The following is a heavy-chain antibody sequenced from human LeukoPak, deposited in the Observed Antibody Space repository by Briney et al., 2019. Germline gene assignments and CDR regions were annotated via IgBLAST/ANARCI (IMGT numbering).Heavy chain of an antibody. CDR1: YYSIARGYY. CDR2: IYRDGTT. D-gene: IGHD5-24*01. Sequence: PSETLSLTCNVSYYSIARGYYWGWIRQPPGKGLDWIGSIYRDGTTTYNPSLKSRVTISVDTSKNQLSLKLSSVTAADTAVYYCARHRSGWLQSSFDYWGQGTLVTVSS. V-gene: IGHV4-38-2*02. CDR3: ARHRSGWLQSSFDY. J-gene: IGHJ4*02.